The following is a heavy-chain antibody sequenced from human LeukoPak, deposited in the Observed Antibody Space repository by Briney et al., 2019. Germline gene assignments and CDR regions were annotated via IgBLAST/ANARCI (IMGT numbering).Heavy chain of an antibody. J-gene: IGHJ6*03. V-gene: IGHV3-23*01. CDR1: GFTFSSYG. D-gene: IGHD6-6*01. CDR3: AKTPTSSSSSYYYYYYMDV. CDR2: ISGSGGST. Sequence: GGSLRLSCAASGFTFSSYGMSWVRQAPGKGLEWVSAISGSGGSTYYADSVKGRFTISRDNSKNTLYLQMNSLRAEDTAVYYCAKTPTSSSSSYYYYYYMDVWGKGTTVTVSS.